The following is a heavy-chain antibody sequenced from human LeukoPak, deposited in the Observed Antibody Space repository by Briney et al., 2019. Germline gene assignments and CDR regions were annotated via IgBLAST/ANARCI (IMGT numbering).Heavy chain of an antibody. V-gene: IGHV4-30-4*01. Sequence: SQTLSLTCTVSGGSISSGDYYWSWIRQPPGKGLEWIGYIYYSGSTYYNPSLKSRVTISVDTSKNQFSLKLSSVTAADTAVYYCARIRRYYDSSGHYYFDYWGQGTLVTVSS. CDR2: IYYSGST. CDR3: ARIRRYYDSSGHYYFDY. J-gene: IGHJ4*02. CDR1: GGSISSGDYY. D-gene: IGHD3-22*01.